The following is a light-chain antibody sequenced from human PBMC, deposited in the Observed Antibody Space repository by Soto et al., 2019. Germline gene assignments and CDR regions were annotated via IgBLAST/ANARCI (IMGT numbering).Light chain of an antibody. CDR1: QTSSSW. V-gene: IGKV1-5*03. Sequence: DSQMTQSPSTLSGTVGDRVTITCRASQTSSSWLAWYQQKPGKAPKLLIYKASTLKSGVPSRFSGSGSGTEFTLTISSLQPDDFATYYCQHYNSYSEAFGQGTKA. CDR2: KAS. CDR3: QHYNSYSEA. J-gene: IGKJ1*01.